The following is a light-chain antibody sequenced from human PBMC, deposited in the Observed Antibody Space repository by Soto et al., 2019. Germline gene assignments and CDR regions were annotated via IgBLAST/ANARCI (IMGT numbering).Light chain of an antibody. CDR2: DAS. CDR3: QQYNSYPYS. J-gene: IGKJ2*03. CDR1: QSMLMW. Sequence: SQSMLMWLAWYQQKPGKAPNLLIYDASNLESGVPSRFSGSGSGTDFALTISSLQPDDFAAYYCQQYNSYPYSFGQGTKVDI. V-gene: IGKV1-5*01.